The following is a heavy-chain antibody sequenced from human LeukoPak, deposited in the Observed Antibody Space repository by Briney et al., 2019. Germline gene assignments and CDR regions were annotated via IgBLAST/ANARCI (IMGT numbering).Heavy chain of an antibody. CDR1: GYTFTSYY. CDR3: ARDHCSSTSCYLFDY. V-gene: IGHV1-46*01. CDR2: INPSGGST. Sequence: ASVKVSCKASGYTFTSYYMHWVRQAPGQGLEWMGIINPSGGSTSYAQKFQGRVTMTRDTSTSTVYMELSSLRSEDTAVYYCARDHCSSTSCYLFDYWGQGTLVTVSS. J-gene: IGHJ4*02. D-gene: IGHD2-2*01.